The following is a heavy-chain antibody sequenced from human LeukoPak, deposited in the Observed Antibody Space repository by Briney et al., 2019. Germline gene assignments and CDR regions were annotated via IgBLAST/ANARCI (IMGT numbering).Heavy chain of an antibody. V-gene: IGHV4-59*08. J-gene: IGHJ5*02. CDR2: IYYSGST. Sequence: TSETLSLTCAVYGGSFSGYYWSWIRQPPGKGLEWIGYIYYSGSTNYNPSLESRVTISVDTSKNQFSLKLSSVTAADTAVYYCARHLCTAPACWSNNWFDPWGQGTLVTVPS. CDR3: ARHLCTAPACWSNNWFDP. D-gene: IGHD3-10*02. CDR1: GGSFSGYY.